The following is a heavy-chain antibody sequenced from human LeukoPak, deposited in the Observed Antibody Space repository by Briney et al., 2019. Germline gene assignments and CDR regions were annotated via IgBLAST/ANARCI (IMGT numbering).Heavy chain of an antibody. CDR1: GFTFSSYW. D-gene: IGHD6-6*01. J-gene: IGHJ4*02. CDR2: INSDGSST. CDR3: ARGYSSSPLDY. V-gene: IGHV3-74*01. Sequence: GGSLRLSCAASGFTFSSYWMHWVRQAPGKGLVWVSRINSDGSSTSYADSVKGRFTISRDNAKNTLYLQMNSLRAEDTAVYYCARGYSSSPLDYWGQGTPVTVSS.